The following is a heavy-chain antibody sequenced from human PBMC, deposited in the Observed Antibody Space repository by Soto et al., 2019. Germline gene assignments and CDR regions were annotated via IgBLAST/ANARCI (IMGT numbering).Heavy chain of an antibody. CDR1: GFTFSDYY. Sequence: QVQLVESGGGLVKPGGSLRLSCAASGFTFSDYYMSWIRQAPGKGLEWVSYISSSGSTIYYADSVKGRFTISRDNAKNSLYLQKSSLRAADTAVYYSARSAVPPHRYSSLWGRGTLFTVSS. CDR2: ISSSGSTI. J-gene: IGHJ2*01. CDR3: ARSAVPPHRYSSL. D-gene: IGHD2-15*01. V-gene: IGHV3-11*01.